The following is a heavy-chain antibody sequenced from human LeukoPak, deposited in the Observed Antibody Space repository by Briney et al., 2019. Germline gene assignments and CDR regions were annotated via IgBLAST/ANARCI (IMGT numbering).Heavy chain of an antibody. J-gene: IGHJ3*01. D-gene: IGHD3-16*01. CDR3: AKSNNDTIGGAFDV. Sequence: LSGGSLRLSCVASGFPFDDYSMHWVRQPPGKGLEWVSGITWNSAGIGYADSVKGRFTISRDNAKKSLYLQMDSLRTEDMAFYYCAKSNNDTIGGAFDVWGQGTMVIVSS. CDR1: GFPFDDYS. CDR2: ITWNSAGI. V-gene: IGHV3-9*03.